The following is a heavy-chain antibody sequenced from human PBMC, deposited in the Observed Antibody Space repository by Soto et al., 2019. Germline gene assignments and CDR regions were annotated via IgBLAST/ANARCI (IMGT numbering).Heavy chain of an antibody. D-gene: IGHD3-10*01. CDR1: GFSLSTSGVG. CDR2: IYWDDDK. Sequence: SGPTLVNPTQTLTLTCTFSGFSLSTSGVGVGWIRQAPGKAPEWLALIYWDDDKRYRPSLKSRLTITKDTSKNQLVLTMTNMDPVDTATYYCAHSTAVRGVISSPDGMDVWGQGTTVTVSS. CDR3: AHSTAVRGVISSPDGMDV. J-gene: IGHJ6*02. V-gene: IGHV2-5*02.